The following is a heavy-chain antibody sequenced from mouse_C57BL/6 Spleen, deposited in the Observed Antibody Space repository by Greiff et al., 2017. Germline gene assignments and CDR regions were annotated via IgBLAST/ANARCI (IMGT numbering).Heavy chain of an antibody. V-gene: IGHV5-16*01. Sequence: EVHLVESEGGLVQPGSSMKLSCTASGFTFSDYYMAWVRQVPEKGLEWVANINYDGSSTYYLDSLKSRFIISRDNAKNILYLQMSSLKSEDTATYYGERVNYDYDGEYYAMDYWGQGTSVTVSS. CDR3: ERVNYDYDGEYYAMDY. CDR2: INYDGSST. J-gene: IGHJ4*01. D-gene: IGHD2-4*01. CDR1: GFTFSDYY.